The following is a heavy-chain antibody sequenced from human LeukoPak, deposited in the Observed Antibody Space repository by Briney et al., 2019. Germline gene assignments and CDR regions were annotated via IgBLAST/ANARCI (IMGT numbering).Heavy chain of an antibody. V-gene: IGHV3-11*04. Sequence: GGSLRLSCAASGFTFREYYMSWIRQAPGKGLEWLSYISTSGSTTHYADSVKGRFIISRDNAKNSLYLQMNSLRAEDTAVYYCARDSSNDYNFWSGYYTNYMDVWGKGTTVTVSS. CDR3: ARDSSNDYNFWSGYYTNYMDV. CDR1: GFTFREYY. CDR2: ISTSGSTT. D-gene: IGHD3-3*01. J-gene: IGHJ6*03.